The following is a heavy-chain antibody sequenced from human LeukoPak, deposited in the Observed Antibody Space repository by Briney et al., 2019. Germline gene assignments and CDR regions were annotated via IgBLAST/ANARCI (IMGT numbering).Heavy chain of an antibody. CDR3: ARTYYGPGSYYNQIDY. CDR2: IIPILGIA. V-gene: IGHV1-69*04. CDR1: GGTFSSYA. D-gene: IGHD3-10*01. J-gene: IGHJ4*02. Sequence: SVKVSCKASGGTFSSYAISWVRQAPGQGLEWMGRIIPILGIANYAQKFQGRVTITADKSTSTAYMELSSLRSEDTAVYYCARTYYGPGSYYNQIDYWGQGTLVTVSS.